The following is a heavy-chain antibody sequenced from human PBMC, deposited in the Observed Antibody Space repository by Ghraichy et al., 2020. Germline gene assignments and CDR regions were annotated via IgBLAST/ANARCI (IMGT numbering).Heavy chain of an antibody. V-gene: IGHV3-21*01. D-gene: IGHD5-12*01. Sequence: GGSLRLSCAASGFTFSSYSMNWVRQAPGKGLEWVSSISSSSSYIYYADSVKGRFTISRDNAKNSLYLQMNSLRAEDTAVYYCARDRGQWLRSPPENWGQGTLVTVSS. CDR1: GFTFSSYS. CDR2: ISSSSSYI. CDR3: ARDRGQWLRSPPEN. J-gene: IGHJ4*02.